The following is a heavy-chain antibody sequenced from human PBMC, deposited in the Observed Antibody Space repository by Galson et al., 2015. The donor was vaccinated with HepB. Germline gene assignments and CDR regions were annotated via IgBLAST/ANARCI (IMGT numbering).Heavy chain of an antibody. V-gene: IGHV3-11*01. Sequence: SLRLSCAASAFTFSDYYMSWIRQAPGKGLEWVSYISGSGSSIYYADSVKGRFTISRDNAKNSLYLQMNSLRAEDTAVYYCAREESDGRMVTFWGQGTLVTVSS. D-gene: IGHD3-16*01. CDR1: AFTFSDYY. CDR3: AREESDGRMVTF. CDR2: ISGSGSSI. J-gene: IGHJ4*02.